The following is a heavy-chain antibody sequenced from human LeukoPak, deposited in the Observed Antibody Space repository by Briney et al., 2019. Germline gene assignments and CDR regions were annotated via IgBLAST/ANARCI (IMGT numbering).Heavy chain of an antibody. V-gene: IGHV3-23*01. J-gene: IGHJ4*02. CDR2: ISGADDG. CDR1: GFTFSTYT. CDR3: AKARTSVTSYFDK. Sequence: PGASLRLSCAASGFTFSTYTMSWVRQAPGKGLEWFSAISGADDGYYADSVKGRFTISRDNSKNTLYLQMNSLRAEDTAVYYCAKARTSVTSYFDKWGQGTLVTVSS. D-gene: IGHD4-23*01.